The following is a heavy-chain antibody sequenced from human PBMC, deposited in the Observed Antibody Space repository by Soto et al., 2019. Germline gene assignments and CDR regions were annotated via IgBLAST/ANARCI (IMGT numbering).Heavy chain of an antibody. Sequence: QVPLVQSGTEVKKPGASVKVSCKASGYTFSSYAINWVRQAPGQGLEWMGWISAYDGSTNYAQKLQGRVTMTTDTSTTTAYMELRSLRFDDTAVYYCARDWGPHYMDVWGKGTTVTVSS. CDR2: ISAYDGST. J-gene: IGHJ6*03. CDR1: GYTFSSYA. V-gene: IGHV1-18*01. CDR3: ARDWGPHYMDV. D-gene: IGHD3-16*01.